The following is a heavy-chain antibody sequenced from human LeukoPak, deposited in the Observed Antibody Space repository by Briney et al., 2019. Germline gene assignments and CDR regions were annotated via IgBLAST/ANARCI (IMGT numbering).Heavy chain of an antibody. CDR3: ARDNTGYSSSWYVPYYYMDV. CDR1: GYIFTNYG. CDR2: ISPYNGNT. Sequence: GASVKVSCKASGYIFTNYGITWVRQAPGQGLEWMGWISPYNGNTNYAQKLQGRVTMTTDTSTSTAYMELRSLRSDDTAVYYCARDNTGYSSSWYVPYYYMDVWGKGTTVTVSS. D-gene: IGHD6-13*01. J-gene: IGHJ6*03. V-gene: IGHV1-18*01.